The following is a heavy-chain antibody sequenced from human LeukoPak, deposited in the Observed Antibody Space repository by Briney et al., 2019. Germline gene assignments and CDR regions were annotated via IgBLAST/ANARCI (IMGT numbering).Heavy chain of an antibody. CDR2: INPNSGGT. CDR1: GYTFTGYY. D-gene: IGHD3-10*01. V-gene: IGHV1-2*02. CDR3: ARDRDYYNSGNYKGELDY. Sequence: ASVKVSCKASGYTFTGYYMHWVRQAPGQGLEWMGWINPNSGGTNYAQKFQGRVTMTRDTSISTAYMELSRLRSDDTAVYYCARDRDYYNSGNYKGELDYWGQGTLVTVSS. J-gene: IGHJ4*02.